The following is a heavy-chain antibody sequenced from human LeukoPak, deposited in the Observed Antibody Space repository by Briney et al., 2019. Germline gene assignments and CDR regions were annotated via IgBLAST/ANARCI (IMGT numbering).Heavy chain of an antibody. J-gene: IGHJ4*02. Sequence: GGSLRLSCAAPGFTFSSYDMHWVRQATGKGLEWVSAIGTAGDTYYPGSVKGRFTISRENAKNSLYLQMNSLRAGDTAVYYCARGVVNGEFDYWGQGTLVTVSS. CDR3: ARGVVNGEFDY. D-gene: IGHD7-27*01. V-gene: IGHV3-13*01. CDR1: GFTFSSYD. CDR2: IGTAGDT.